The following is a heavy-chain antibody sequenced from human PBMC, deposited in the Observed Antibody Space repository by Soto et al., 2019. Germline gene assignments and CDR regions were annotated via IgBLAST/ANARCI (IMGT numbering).Heavy chain of an antibody. D-gene: IGHD6-19*01. V-gene: IGHV3-23*01. J-gene: IGHJ6*04. CDR2: ITGSGGST. Sequence: PGGSLRLSCAASGFTFSSYAMSWVRQAPGKGLEWVSVITGSGGSTYDADSVKGRFTISRDNSKKTLYLQMNSLRAEDTAVYYCAIDHAESSGWYYYCYYGMDVWGEGTTVTVSS. CDR3: AIDHAESSGWYYYCYYGMDV. CDR1: GFTFSSYA.